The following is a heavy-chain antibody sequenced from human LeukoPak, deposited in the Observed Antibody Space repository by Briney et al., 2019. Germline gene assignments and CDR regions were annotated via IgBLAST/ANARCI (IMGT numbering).Heavy chain of an antibody. D-gene: IGHD3-9*01. CDR1: GGSFSGYY. CDR2: INHSGST. V-gene: IGHV4-34*01. J-gene: IGHJ4*02. Sequence: KPSETLSLTCAVYGGSFSGYYWSWIRQPPGKGLEWIGEINHSGSTNYNPSLKSRVTISVDTSKNQFSLKLSSVTAADTAVYYCARDGYYDILTGYTPIYWGQGTLVTVSS. CDR3: ARDGYYDILTGYTPIY.